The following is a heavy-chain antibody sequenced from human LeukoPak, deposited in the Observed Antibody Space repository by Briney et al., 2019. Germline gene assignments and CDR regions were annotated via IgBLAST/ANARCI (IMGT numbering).Heavy chain of an antibody. CDR3: ARHRQGGIYSSSWYGFDY. D-gene: IGHD6-13*01. Sequence: SETLSLTCAVYGGSFSGYYWSWIRQPPGKGLGWIGEINHSGSTNYNPSLKSRVTISVDTSKNQFSLKLSSVTAADTAVYYCARHRQGGIYSSSWYGFDYWGQGTLVTVSS. CDR1: GGSFSGYY. CDR2: INHSGST. J-gene: IGHJ4*02. V-gene: IGHV4-34*01.